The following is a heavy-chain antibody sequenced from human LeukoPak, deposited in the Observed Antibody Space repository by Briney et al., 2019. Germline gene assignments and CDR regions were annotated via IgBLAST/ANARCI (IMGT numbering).Heavy chain of an antibody. Sequence: PGRSLRLSCAASGFTFSSYGMHWVRQAPGKGLEWVAVIWYDGSNKYYADSEKGRFTISRDNSKNTLYLQMNSLRAEDTAMYYCARANPTIDYWGQGTLVTVSS. CDR2: IWYDGSNK. V-gene: IGHV3-33*01. CDR1: GFTFSSYG. J-gene: IGHJ4*02. CDR3: ARANPTIDY.